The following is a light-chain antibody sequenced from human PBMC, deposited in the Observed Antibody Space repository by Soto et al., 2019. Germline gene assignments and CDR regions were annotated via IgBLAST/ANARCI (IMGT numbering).Light chain of an antibody. CDR3: QQYNSYS. V-gene: IGKV1-16*01. J-gene: IGKJ1*01. CDR1: QGVSNY. Sequence: DIQMTQSPSSLSASVGDIVTITCRASQGVSNYLAWYQQKPGKVPKLLIYAASTLQSGVPSRFSGSGSGTEFTLTISSLQPDDFATYYCQQYNSYSFGQGTKVDIK. CDR2: AAS.